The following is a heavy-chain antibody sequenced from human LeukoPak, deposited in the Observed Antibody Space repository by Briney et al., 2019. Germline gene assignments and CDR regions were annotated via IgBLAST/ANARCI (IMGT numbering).Heavy chain of an antibody. Sequence: ASVKVSCKASGYTFTGDYMHWVRQAPGQGLEWMGRIHPNSGGTKYAQKFQGRVTMTRDTSIATAYMELSRLRSDDTAVYYCTRETINWFDPWGQGTLVTVSS. CDR1: GYTFTGDY. J-gene: IGHJ5*02. V-gene: IGHV1-2*06. CDR2: IHPNSGGT. CDR3: TRETINWFDP.